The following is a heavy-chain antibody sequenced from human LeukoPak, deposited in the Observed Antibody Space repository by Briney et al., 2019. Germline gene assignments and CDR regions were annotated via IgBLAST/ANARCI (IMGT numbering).Heavy chain of an antibody. J-gene: IGHJ4*02. D-gene: IGHD2/OR15-2a*01. CDR3: ATHANRGPKTGYYFDY. V-gene: IGHV1-24*01. CDR1: GYTLTELS. Sequence: ASVKVSCKVSGYTLTELSMHWVRQAPGKGLEWMGGFDPEDGETIYAQKFQGRVTMTEDTSTDTAYMELSSLRSEDTAVYYCATHANRGPKTGYYFDYWGQGTLVTVSS. CDR2: FDPEDGET.